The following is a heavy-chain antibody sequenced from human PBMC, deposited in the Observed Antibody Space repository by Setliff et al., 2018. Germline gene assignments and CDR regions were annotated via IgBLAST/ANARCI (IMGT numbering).Heavy chain of an antibody. CDR1: GGSISSNY. J-gene: IGHJ3*02. CDR3: VRVEAGYCSSTSCYVVGAFDI. CDR2: IYTSGST. D-gene: IGHD2-2*03. V-gene: IGHV4-4*08. Sequence: SETLSLTCTVSGGSISSNYWSWVRQPPGKGLEWIGYIYTSGSTNYNPSLKSRGTISVDTSRNQFPLKLSSVTATDTAVYYCVRVEAGYCSSTSCYVVGAFDIWGQGTMVT.